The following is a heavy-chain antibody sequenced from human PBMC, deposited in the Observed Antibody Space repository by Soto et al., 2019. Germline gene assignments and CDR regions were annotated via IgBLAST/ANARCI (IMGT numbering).Heavy chain of an antibody. CDR2: ISLYSDGT. J-gene: IGHJ5*02. V-gene: IGHV1-18*01. Sequence: GASVKGSFKTACYTFSNYGITGVRQAPGQPLEWLGWISLYSDGTNYAQKFQGRVSMTTDTSTTTAYMELRSLRSDDTAVYYCARVVPGAEAWFGPWGQGTLVTVSS. CDR1: CYTFSNYG. D-gene: IGHD2-2*01. CDR3: ARVVPGAEAWFGP.